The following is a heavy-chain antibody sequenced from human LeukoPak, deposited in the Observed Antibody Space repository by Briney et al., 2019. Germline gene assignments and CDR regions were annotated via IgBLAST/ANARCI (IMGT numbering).Heavy chain of an antibody. CDR1: GGSISSHY. CDR2: IYYSGST. CDR3: ARVIAVAGFVLGWFDP. D-gene: IGHD6-19*01. Sequence: SETLSLTCTVSGGSISSHYWSWIRQPPGKGLEWIGYIYYSGSTNYNPSLKNRVTISVDTSKNQFSLKLSSVTAADTAVYYCARVIAVAGFVLGWFDPWGQGTLVTVSS. V-gene: IGHV4-59*11. J-gene: IGHJ5*02.